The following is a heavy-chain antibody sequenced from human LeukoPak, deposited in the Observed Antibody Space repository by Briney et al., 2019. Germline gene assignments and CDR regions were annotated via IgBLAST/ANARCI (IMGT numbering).Heavy chain of an antibody. CDR1: GHSISSGYY. Sequence: TSETLSLTCGVSGHSISSGYYWGWIRQPPGKGLEWIGSIYHSGSTYYNPSLKSRVTISVDTFKNQFSLKLSSVTAADTAVNYCARHDYGGNSEVYWGQGTLVTVSS. CDR2: IYHSGST. J-gene: IGHJ4*02. D-gene: IGHD4-23*01. V-gene: IGHV4-38-2*01. CDR3: ARHDYGGNSEVY.